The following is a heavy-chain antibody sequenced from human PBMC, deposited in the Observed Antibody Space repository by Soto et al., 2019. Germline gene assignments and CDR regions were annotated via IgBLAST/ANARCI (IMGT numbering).Heavy chain of an antibody. CDR2: INWNGGST. D-gene: IGHD5-18*01. J-gene: IGHJ4*02. CDR3: ARGGRYSYGSSCYY. CDR1: GFTFDDYG. Sequence: GGSLRLSCAASGFTFDDYGMSWVRQAPGKGLEWVSGINWNGGSTGYADSVKGRFTISRDNAKNSLYLQMNSLRAEDTALYHCARGGRYSYGSSCYYWGQGTLVTVSS. V-gene: IGHV3-20*01.